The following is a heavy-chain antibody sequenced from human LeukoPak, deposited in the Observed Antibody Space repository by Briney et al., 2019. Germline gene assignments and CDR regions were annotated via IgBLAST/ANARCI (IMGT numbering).Heavy chain of an antibody. CDR1: GFTFSRYW. J-gene: IGHJ4*02. CDR2: IKQEGSEK. Sequence: GGSLRLSCAASGFTFSRYWLSWVRQAPGKGLEWGANIKQEGSEKYYVDSVKGRFTISRDNAKNSLYLQMNSLRAEDTAVNYCARWFGELFDYWGQGTLVTVSS. D-gene: IGHD3-10*01. CDR3: ARWFGELFDY. V-gene: IGHV3-7*01.